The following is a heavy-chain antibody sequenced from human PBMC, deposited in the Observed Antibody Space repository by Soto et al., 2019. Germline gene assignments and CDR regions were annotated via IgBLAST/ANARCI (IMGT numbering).Heavy chain of an antibody. D-gene: IGHD3-3*01. V-gene: IGHV4-31*03. CDR1: GGYFTSGGYY. CDR2: IDHSGYS. Sequence: PSETPSLTCTVSGGYFTSGGYYWSWIRQHPGKGLEWLGYIDHSGYSFYNPSIQSRIILSMDTSKNQFSLKLSSATAADTAVYFCARKQAGFFYGIDYWGQGTLVTVSS. CDR3: ARKQAGFFYGIDY. J-gene: IGHJ4*02.